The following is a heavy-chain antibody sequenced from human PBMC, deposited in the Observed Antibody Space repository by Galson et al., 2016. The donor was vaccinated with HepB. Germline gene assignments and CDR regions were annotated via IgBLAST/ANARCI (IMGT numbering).Heavy chain of an antibody. CDR1: DGSVSGDY. CDR3: ARGARFFDI. V-gene: IGHV4-59*02. CDR2: VFHSGST. Sequence: SETLSLTCTVSDGSVSGDYWSWIRQPPGKGLEWIGYVFHSGSTNSNPSLRSRVTLSLDTSKNQFSLSLSSVTGADTAVYYCARGARFFDIWGQGTMVIVSS. J-gene: IGHJ3*02.